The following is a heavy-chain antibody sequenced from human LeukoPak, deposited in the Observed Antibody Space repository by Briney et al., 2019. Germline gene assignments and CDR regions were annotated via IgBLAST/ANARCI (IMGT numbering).Heavy chain of an antibody. V-gene: IGHV3-23*01. CDR3: AKDSRPSYGDGVFDY. D-gene: IGHD4-17*01. CDR2: ISGSGGST. J-gene: IGHJ4*02. Sequence: PSGGSLRLSCAASGFTFSSYAMSWVRQAPGKGLEWVSAISGSGGSTYYADSVKGRFTISRDNSKNTLYLQMNSLRAEDTAVYYCAKDSRPSYGDGVFDYWGQGTLVTVSS. CDR1: GFTFSSYA.